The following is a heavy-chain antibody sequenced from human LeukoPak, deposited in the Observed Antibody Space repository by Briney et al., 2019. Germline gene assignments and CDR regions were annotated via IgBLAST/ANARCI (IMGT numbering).Heavy chain of an antibody. CDR1: GGSISSGGYY. V-gene: IGHV4-31*03. D-gene: IGHD3-10*01. J-gene: IGHJ4*02. Sequence: SQTLSLTCTVPGGSISSGGYYWSWIRQHPGKGLEWIGYIYYSGSTYYNPSLKSRVTISVDTSKNQFSLKLNSVTAADTAVYYCARGYYGSGSYSMGYFDYWGQGTLVTVSS. CDR3: ARGYYGSGSYSMGYFDY. CDR2: IYYSGST.